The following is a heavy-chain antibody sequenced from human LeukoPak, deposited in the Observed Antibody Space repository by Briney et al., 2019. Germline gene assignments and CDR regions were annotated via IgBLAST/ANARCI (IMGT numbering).Heavy chain of an antibody. Sequence: SEPLSLTCTVSGGSISSYYWSWIRQPPGKGLEWIGYIYYSGCTNYNPSLKSRVTISVDTSKNQFSLKLSSVTAADTAVYYCARGATPTVVTPLGHAFDIWGQGTMVTVS. D-gene: IGHD4-23*01. CDR1: GGSISSYY. CDR3: ARGATPTVVTPLGHAFDI. CDR2: IYYSGCT. V-gene: IGHV4-59*01. J-gene: IGHJ3*02.